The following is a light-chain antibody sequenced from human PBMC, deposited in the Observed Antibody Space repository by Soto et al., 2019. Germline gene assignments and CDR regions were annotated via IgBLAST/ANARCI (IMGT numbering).Light chain of an antibody. CDR3: QQTYSTF. CDR2: AAS. J-gene: IGKJ5*01. V-gene: IGKV1-39*01. CDR1: QSISSY. Sequence: DIQMTQSPSSLSASVRDRVTITCRASQSISSYLNWYQQKPGKAPKLLIYAASFLPGGVPSRFSGSGSGTDFTLTISSLQPEDFATYYCQQTYSTFFGQGTRLEIK.